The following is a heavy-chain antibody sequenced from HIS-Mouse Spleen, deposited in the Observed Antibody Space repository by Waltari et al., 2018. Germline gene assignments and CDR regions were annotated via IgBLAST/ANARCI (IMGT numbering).Heavy chain of an antibody. Sequence: QLQLQESGPGLVKPSETLSLTCTVSGGSISSSSYYWGWIRQPPGKGLELIGSIDYSGSTYYNPSLKRRVTRSVDTSKNQFSLKLSSVTAADTAVYYCAREIPYSSSWYDWYFDLWGRGTLVTVSS. V-gene: IGHV4-39*07. J-gene: IGHJ2*01. CDR3: AREIPYSSSWYDWYFDL. CDR1: GGSISSSSYY. D-gene: IGHD6-13*01. CDR2: IDYSGST.